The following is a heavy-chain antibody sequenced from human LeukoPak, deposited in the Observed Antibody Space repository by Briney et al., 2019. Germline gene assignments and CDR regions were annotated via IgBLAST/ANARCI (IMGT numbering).Heavy chain of an antibody. CDR3: AKDITYYYDSSGYYLGYMDV. CDR2: ISGDGGST. V-gene: IGHV3-43*02. J-gene: IGHJ6*03. CDR1: GFTFDDYA. D-gene: IGHD3-22*01. Sequence: GGSLRLSCAASGFTFDDYAMHLVRQAPGKGLEWVSLISGDGGSTYYADSVKGLFTISRDNSKNSLYLQMNSLRTEDTALYYCAKDITYYYDSSGYYLGYMDVWGKGTTVRVSS.